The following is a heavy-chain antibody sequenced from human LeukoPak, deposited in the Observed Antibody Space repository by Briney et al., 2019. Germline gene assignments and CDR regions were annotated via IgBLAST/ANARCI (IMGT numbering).Heavy chain of an antibody. V-gene: IGHV3-33*01. Sequence: GGSLRLSCAASGFTFSTYAMHWVRQAPGKALEWVAIIWHDGTTKYYADSVKGRFTISRDNSKNTLFLQMNSLRAEDTAVYYCARVNYDTSAFHAFDIWGQGTMVTVYS. CDR2: IWHDGTTK. J-gene: IGHJ3*02. CDR3: ARVNYDTSAFHAFDI. D-gene: IGHD3-22*01. CDR1: GFTFSTYA.